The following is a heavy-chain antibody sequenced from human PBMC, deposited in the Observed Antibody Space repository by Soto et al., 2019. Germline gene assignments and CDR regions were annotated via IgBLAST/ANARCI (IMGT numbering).Heavy chain of an antibody. D-gene: IGHD3-10*01. V-gene: IGHV5-51*03. Sequence: EVQLVQSGAEVKKPGESLKISCKASGYSFTNYWIAWVRQMPGKGLEWMGIIYPDDSDTKYSPSFQGQVTISVDKSINTADLQWSSLKASDTALYYCARRIGDSGSRWFDPWGQGTLVTVSS. CDR2: IYPDDSDT. J-gene: IGHJ5*02. CDR1: GYSFTNYW. CDR3: ARRIGDSGSRWFDP.